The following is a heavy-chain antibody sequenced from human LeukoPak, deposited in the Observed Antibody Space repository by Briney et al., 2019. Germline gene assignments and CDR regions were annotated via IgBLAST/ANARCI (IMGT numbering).Heavy chain of an antibody. CDR3: AKQITITGATDGFDI. CDR2: INQDGSKK. Sequence: PGGSLRLSCAASGFAFSTYWMNWVRQAPGKGLEWVANINQDGSKKYYMDSVKGRFTISRDNAKNSLYLQMSSLRAEDTAIYYCAKQITITGATDGFDIWGQGAKVTVSS. D-gene: IGHD5-12*01. CDR1: GFAFSTYW. V-gene: IGHV3-7*01. J-gene: IGHJ3*02.